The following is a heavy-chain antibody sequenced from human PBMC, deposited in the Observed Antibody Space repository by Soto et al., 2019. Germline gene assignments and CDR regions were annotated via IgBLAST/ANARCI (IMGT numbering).Heavy chain of an antibody. Sequence: PGGSLRLSCTASGFTFGDYAMSWVRQAPGKGLEWVGFIRSKACGGTTEYAASVKGRFTISRDDSKSIAYLQMNSLKTEDTAVYYCTRGSLSGNPYYYYGMDVWGQGTTVTVSS. CDR2: IRSKACGGTT. CDR3: TRGSLSGNPYYYYGMDV. V-gene: IGHV3-49*04. CDR1: GFTFGDYA. D-gene: IGHD3-10*01. J-gene: IGHJ6*02.